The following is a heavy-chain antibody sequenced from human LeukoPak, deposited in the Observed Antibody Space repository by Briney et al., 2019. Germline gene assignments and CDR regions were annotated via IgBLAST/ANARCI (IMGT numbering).Heavy chain of an antibody. Sequence: GGSLRLSCAASGFTFSSYWMSWVRQAPGKGLEGVANIKQDGSEKYYVDSVKGRFTISRDNAKNSLYQQMNSLRAEDTAVYYCARDCERDGHNWDCNMDVWAKGTTVTVSS. CDR1: GFTFSSYW. CDR3: ARDCERDGHNWDCNMDV. CDR2: IKQDGSEK. J-gene: IGHJ6*03. V-gene: IGHV3-7*01. D-gene: IGHD5-24*01.